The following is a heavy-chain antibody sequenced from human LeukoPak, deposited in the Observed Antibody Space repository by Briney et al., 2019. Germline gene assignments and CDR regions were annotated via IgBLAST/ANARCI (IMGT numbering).Heavy chain of an antibody. D-gene: IGHD3-10*01. CDR1: AFTFTNFG. J-gene: IGHJ6*02. Sequence: GGSLRLSCAGSAFTFTNFGMTWARPAPGKGLEWASGISSSGGNTYYADSVKGRYTISRGNSKNTLYLQMNSLRAEDTAIYYCAKGGSGSYYYYNGMDVWGQGTTVTVSS. V-gene: IGHV3-23*01. CDR3: AKGGSGSYYYYNGMDV. CDR2: ISSSGGNT.